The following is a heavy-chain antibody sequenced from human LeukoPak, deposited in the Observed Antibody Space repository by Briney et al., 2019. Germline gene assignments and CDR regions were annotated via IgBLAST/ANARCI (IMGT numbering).Heavy chain of an antibody. J-gene: IGHJ5*02. D-gene: IGHD2-15*01. CDR3: GRHRWRALGFDP. CDR1: GLTFSSYS. CDR2: ISSSSSTI. V-gene: IGHV3-48*01. Sequence: PGGSLRLSCAASGLTFSSYSMDSVRQAPGKGLEWVSYISSSSSTIYYADSVKGRFTISRDNAKNSLYLQMNSLRAEDTAVYYCGRHRWRALGFDPWGQGTLVTVSS.